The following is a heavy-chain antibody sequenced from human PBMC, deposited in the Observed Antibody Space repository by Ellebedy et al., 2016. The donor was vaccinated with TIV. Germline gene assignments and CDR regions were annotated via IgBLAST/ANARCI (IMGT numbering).Heavy chain of an antibody. J-gene: IGHJ4*02. V-gene: IGHV1-46*01. Sequence: ASVKVSCQASGGTFSSYAISWVRQAPGQGLEWMGIIKPSGGSTSYAQKFQGRVTMTRDTSTSTVYMELSSLRSEDTAVYYCARGGIAARYYFDYWGQGTLVTVSS. CDR1: GGTFSSYA. D-gene: IGHD6-6*01. CDR3: ARGGIAARYYFDY. CDR2: IKPSGGST.